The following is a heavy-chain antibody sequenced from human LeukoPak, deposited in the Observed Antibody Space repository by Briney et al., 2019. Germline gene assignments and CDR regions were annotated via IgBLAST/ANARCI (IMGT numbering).Heavy chain of an antibody. CDR3: AKDRGPYYYGSGCYYKGSFDY. J-gene: IGHJ4*02. V-gene: IGHV3-9*01. D-gene: IGHD3-10*01. Sequence: GRSLRLSCAASGFTFDDYAMHWVRQAPGKGLEWVSGISWNSGSIGYADSVKGRFTISRDNAKNSLYLQMNSLRAEDTALYYCAKDRGPYYYGSGCYYKGSFDYWGQGTLVTVSS. CDR2: ISWNSGSI. CDR1: GFTFDDYA.